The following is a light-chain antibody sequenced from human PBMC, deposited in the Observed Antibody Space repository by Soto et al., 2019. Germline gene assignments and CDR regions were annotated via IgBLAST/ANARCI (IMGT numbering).Light chain of an antibody. V-gene: IGKV3-15*01. Sequence: EIVMTQSPATLSVSPGERATLSCRASQSVSSNLAWYQQKPGQAPRLLIYDASTRATGIPARFSGSGPGTEFTLTISSLQSEDFAVYYCHQYNNWPRTFGQGTKVDIK. CDR3: HQYNNWPRT. CDR1: QSVSSN. CDR2: DAS. J-gene: IGKJ1*01.